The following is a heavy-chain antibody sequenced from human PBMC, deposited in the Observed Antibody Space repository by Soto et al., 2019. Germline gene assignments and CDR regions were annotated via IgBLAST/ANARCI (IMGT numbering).Heavy chain of an antibody. J-gene: IGHJ5*02. D-gene: IGHD1-26*01. V-gene: IGHV3-23*01. CDR1: GFSFSSYT. CDR2: VSGNGGNT. Sequence: AGSLRLSCVASGFSFSSYTMNWVRQAPGKGLEWVSGVSGNGGNTYYADSVKGRFSISRDNSKNTLYLQLNSLGAEDTAIYYCAKDRMGASGWFDPWGQGTPVTVSS. CDR3: AKDRMGASGWFDP.